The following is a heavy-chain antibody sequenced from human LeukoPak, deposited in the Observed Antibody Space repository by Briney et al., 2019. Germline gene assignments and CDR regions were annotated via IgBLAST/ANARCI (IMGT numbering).Heavy chain of an antibody. Sequence: ASVKVSCKASGYTFTSYYMHWVRQAPGEGLEWMGIINPSGGSTSYAQKSQGRVTMTRDTSTSTVYMELSSLRSEDTAVYYCARNGYGSSGSYFFVGWGNSYYYYMDVWGKGTTVTISS. CDR3: ARNGYGSSGSYFFVGWGNSYYYYMDV. D-gene: IGHD3-10*01. CDR2: INPSGGST. CDR1: GYTFTSYY. V-gene: IGHV1-46*01. J-gene: IGHJ6*03.